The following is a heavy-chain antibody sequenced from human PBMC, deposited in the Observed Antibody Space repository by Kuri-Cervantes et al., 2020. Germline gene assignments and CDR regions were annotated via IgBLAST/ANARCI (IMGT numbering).Heavy chain of an antibody. J-gene: IGHJ4*02. D-gene: IGHD3-10*01. V-gene: IGHV3-49*04. CDR3: TRGNGVIDY. CDR1: GFTFGDYA. CDR2: IRSRGFGGTT. Sequence: GGSLRLSCTASGFTFGDYAMSWVRQAPGKGLEWVSFIRSRGFGGTTEHAASVRGRFTISRDDSKSIAYLQMNNLKTEDTAVYYCTRGNGVIDYWGQGTLVTVSS.